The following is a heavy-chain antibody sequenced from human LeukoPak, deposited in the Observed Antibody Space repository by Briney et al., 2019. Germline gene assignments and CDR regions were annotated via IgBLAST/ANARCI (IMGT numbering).Heavy chain of an antibody. D-gene: IGHD1-26*01. CDR1: GGSISSYY. J-gene: IGHJ3*02. CDR3: ARVQAYSGSYSDAFDI. CDR2: IYYSGST. V-gene: IGHV4-59*01. Sequence: PSETLSLTCTVSGGSISSYYWSWIRQPPGKGLEWIGYIYYSGSTNYNPSLKSRVTISVDTSKNQFSLKLSSVTAADTAVYYCARVQAYSGSYSDAFDIWGQGTMVTVSS.